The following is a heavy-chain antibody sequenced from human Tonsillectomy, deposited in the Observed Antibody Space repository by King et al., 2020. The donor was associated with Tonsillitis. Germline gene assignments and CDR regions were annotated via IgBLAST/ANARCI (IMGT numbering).Heavy chain of an antibody. CDR2: NSYSGSS. V-gene: IGHV4-59*01. CDR1: GGSIGGYY. J-gene: IGHJ4*02. CDR3: ARDFGSGSYYRAPLSY. D-gene: IGHD3-10*01. Sequence: LQLQESGPGLVKPSETLSLTCTVSGGSIGGYYWSWIRQSPGRGLEWIGYNSYSGSSKYNPSLKSRVTISVDTSKNQFSLKLRSVTAADTAVYFCARDFGSGSYYRAPLSYWGQGTVVTVSS.